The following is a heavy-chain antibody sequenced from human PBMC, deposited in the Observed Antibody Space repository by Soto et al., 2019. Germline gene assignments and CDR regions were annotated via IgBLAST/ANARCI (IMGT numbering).Heavy chain of an antibody. CDR2: ISGRGDYT. CDR3: AKGVSGYGEGPDYYYGLDV. Sequence: GGSLRLSCAASRFTFSTYAMTWVRQAPGKGLQWVSTISGRGDYTFYADSVKGRFTISRDNSKNTLNLQMNSLRADDTAVYYCAKGVSGYGEGPDYYYGLDVWGQGTTVPVSS. J-gene: IGHJ6*02. CDR1: RFTFSTYA. V-gene: IGHV3-23*01. D-gene: IGHD5-18*01.